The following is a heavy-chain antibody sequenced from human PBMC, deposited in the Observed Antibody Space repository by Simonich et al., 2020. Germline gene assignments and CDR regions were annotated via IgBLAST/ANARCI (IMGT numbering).Heavy chain of an antibody. J-gene: IGHJ4*02. D-gene: IGHD1-1*01. V-gene: IGHV4-34*01. CDR1: GGSFSGSY. CDR3: ARNLQLGPFDF. CDR2: INNTGST. Sequence: QVQLQQWCAELLKPSETLSLTCAVYGGSFSGSYWTWIRQPPRRGLEWIGEINNTGSTNYNPSLKGRPTISVDTSKSQFSLKQSSVTAADTAVYYCARNLQLGPFDFWGQGTLVTVST.